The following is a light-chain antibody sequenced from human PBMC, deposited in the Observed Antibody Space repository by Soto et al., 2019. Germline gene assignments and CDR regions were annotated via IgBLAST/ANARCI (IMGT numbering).Light chain of an antibody. Sequence: EIVLTQSPGTLSLSPGEGATLSCRASQSIYTKLAWYQKKSGQAPRLLIYDASTRAYGIPDRFSGSGSGTDFTLTISSLQPEDVAAYYCQKYNSAPLTFGGGTKVDIK. CDR3: QKYNSAPLT. CDR2: DAS. V-gene: IGKV3-11*01. CDR1: QSIYTK. J-gene: IGKJ4*01.